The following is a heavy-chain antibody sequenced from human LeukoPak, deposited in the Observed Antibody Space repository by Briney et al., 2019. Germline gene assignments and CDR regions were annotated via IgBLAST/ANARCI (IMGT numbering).Heavy chain of an antibody. Sequence: GSLRIFCAAPGFNFCRFAMEWVRPAPGKGLEWVSGFCGSGDNTYYADSVKGRFTISRDNSKNTLYVQVNSLGTEDTVAYYCAKGSYYDSSGSFYFDYWGQGTLVTVSS. CDR1: GFNFCRFA. CDR2: FCGSGDNT. CDR3: AKGSYYDSSGSFYFDY. J-gene: IGHJ4*02. V-gene: IGHV3-23*01. D-gene: IGHD3-22*01.